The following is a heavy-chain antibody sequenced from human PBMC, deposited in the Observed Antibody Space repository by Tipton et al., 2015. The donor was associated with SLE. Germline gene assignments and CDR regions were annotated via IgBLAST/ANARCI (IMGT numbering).Heavy chain of an antibody. CDR2: IKGKTDGGTT. CDR1: GFTFSNAW. Sequence: GSLRLSCAASGFTFSNAWMSWVRQAPGKGLEWVGRIKGKTDGGTTDYAAPVKGRFTISRDDSKNTLYLQMNSLKTEDTAVYYCTTEIAARAVLYFDYWGQGTLVTVSS. D-gene: IGHD6-6*01. J-gene: IGHJ4*02. V-gene: IGHV3-15*01. CDR3: TTEIAARAVLYFDY.